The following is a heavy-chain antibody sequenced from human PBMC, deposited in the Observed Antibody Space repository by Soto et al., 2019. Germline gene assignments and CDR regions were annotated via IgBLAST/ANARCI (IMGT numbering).Heavy chain of an antibody. CDR3: ARDFGVAAAGNRFAYYYYGMDV. J-gene: IGHJ6*02. V-gene: IGHV4-59*01. CDR1: GGSTSSYY. D-gene: IGHD6-13*01. Sequence: SETLSLTCTVSGGSTSSYYWSWIRQPPGKGLEWIGYIYYSGSTNYNPSLKSRVTISVDTSKNQFSLKLSSVTAADTAVYYCARDFGVAAAGNRFAYYYYGMDVWGQGTTVTVSS. CDR2: IYYSGST.